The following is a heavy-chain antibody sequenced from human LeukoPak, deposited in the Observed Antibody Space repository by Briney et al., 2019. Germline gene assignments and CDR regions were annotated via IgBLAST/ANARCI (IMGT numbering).Heavy chain of an antibody. J-gene: IGHJ6*03. D-gene: IGHD4-17*01. CDR2: IYYSGTT. V-gene: IGHV4-59*01. CDR1: GGSISSYY. CDR3: ARGENDYGDYYYYYYMDV. Sequence: SETLSLTCTVSGGSISSYYWNWIRQPPGKGLEWIGYIYYSGTTNYNPSLKSRVTISVDTSKNQFSLKLSSVTAADTAVYYCARGENDYGDYYYYYYMDVWGKGTTVTVSS.